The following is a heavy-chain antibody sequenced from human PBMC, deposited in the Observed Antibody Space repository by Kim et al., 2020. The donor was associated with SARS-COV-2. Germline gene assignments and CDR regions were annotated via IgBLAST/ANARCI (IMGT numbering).Heavy chain of an antibody. CDR3: ASYIVGATSFLDY. CDR1: GGSISSSNYY. D-gene: IGHD1-26*01. J-gene: IGHJ4*02. CDR2: VYYSGST. Sequence: ETLSLTCSVSGGSISSSNYYWGWIRQPPGKGLEWIGSVYYSGSTHYNPSLKSRVTISVDTSKNQFSLQLSSVTAADTAVYYCASYIVGATSFLDYWGQGTLVTVSS. V-gene: IGHV4-39*07.